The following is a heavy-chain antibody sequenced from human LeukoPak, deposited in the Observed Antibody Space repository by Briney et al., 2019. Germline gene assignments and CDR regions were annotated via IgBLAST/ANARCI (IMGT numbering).Heavy chain of an antibody. CDR3: TRGPPNWGYDF. V-gene: IGHV1-8*01. CDR1: GYIFTIYD. D-gene: IGHD3/OR15-3a*01. J-gene: IGHJ4*02. Sequence: ASVKVSCKASGYIFTIYDINWVRQATGQRLEWLGWMSPNSGNTGYAQNFQGRVTMTRSTALSTAYMELSSLKSDDTAVYYCTRGPPNWGYDFWGQGTLVTVSS. CDR2: MSPNSGNT.